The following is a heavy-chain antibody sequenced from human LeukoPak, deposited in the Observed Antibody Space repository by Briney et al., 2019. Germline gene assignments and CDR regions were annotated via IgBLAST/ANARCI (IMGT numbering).Heavy chain of an antibody. CDR3: ARGGWSGDSSSWFPSWFDP. CDR2: INPNSGGT. CDR1: GYTFTGYY. J-gene: IGHJ5*02. D-gene: IGHD6-13*01. Sequence: ASVKVSCKASGYTFTGYYMHWVRQAPGQGLEWMGWINPNSGGTNYAQKFQGRVTMTRDTSISTAYMELSRLRSDDTAVYYCARGGWSGDSSSWFPSWFDPWGQGTLVTVSS. V-gene: IGHV1-2*02.